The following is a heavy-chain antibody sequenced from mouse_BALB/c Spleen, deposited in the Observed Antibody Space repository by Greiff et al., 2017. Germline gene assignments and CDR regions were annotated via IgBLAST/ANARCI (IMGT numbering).Heavy chain of an antibody. V-gene: IGHV1-14*01. Sequence: EVQGVESGPELVKPGASVKMSCKASGYTFTSYVMHWVKQKPGQGLEWIGYINPYNDGTKYNEKFKGKATLTSDKSSSTAYMELSSLTSEDSAVYYCARYGDGAWFAYWGQGTLVTVSA. CDR1: GYTFTSYV. CDR3: ARYGDGAWFAY. CDR2: INPYNDGT. J-gene: IGHJ3*01. D-gene: IGHD1-1*01.